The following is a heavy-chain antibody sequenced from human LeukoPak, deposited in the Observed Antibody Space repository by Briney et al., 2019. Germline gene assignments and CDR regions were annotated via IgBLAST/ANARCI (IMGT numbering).Heavy chain of an antibody. CDR3: AKVPYSDYGSGRPSFMDV. CDR1: GFTFSSYA. D-gene: IGHD3-10*01. Sequence: PGGSLRLSCAASGFTFSSYAMSWVRQAPGKGLEWVSTISDGGGSTYYADSVKGRFTISRDNSKSTLYLVMNSLRADDTAVYHCAKVPYSDYGSGRPSFMDVWGQGTTVAISS. V-gene: IGHV3-23*01. J-gene: IGHJ6*02. CDR2: ISDGGGST.